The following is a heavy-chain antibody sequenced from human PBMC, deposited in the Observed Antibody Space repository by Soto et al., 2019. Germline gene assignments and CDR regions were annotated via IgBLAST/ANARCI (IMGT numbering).Heavy chain of an antibody. CDR2: ISYDGSNK. J-gene: IGHJ6*02. CDR1: GFTFSSYG. D-gene: IGHD6-19*01. V-gene: IGHV3-30*18. Sequence: QVQLVESGGGVVQPGRSLRLSCAASGFTFSSYGMHWVRQAPGKGLEWVAVISYDGSNKYYADSVKGRFTISRDNSKNTLYLQMNSLRAEDTAVYYCAKDGFSRGWTGEIDYYYYGMDVWGQGTTVTVSS. CDR3: AKDGFSRGWTGEIDYYYYGMDV.